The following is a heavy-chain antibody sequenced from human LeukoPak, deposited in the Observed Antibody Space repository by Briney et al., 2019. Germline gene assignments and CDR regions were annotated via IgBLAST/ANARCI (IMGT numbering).Heavy chain of an antibody. V-gene: IGHV3-21*01. CDR2: ISSSSSYI. CDR1: GFTFSSYS. Sequence: PGGSLRLSCAASGFTFSSYSMNWVRQALGKGLEWVSFISSSSSYIYYADSVKGRFTISRDNAKNSLYLQMNSLRAEDTAVYYCARERYSEKNYYYYGMDVWGQGTTVTVSS. D-gene: IGHD2-15*01. CDR3: ARERYSEKNYYYYGMDV. J-gene: IGHJ6*02.